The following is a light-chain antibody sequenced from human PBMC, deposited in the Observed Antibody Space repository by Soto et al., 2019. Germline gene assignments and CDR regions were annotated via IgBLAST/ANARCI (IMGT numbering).Light chain of an antibody. CDR3: QQSYSTPRT. CDR1: QSISNY. J-gene: IGKJ1*01. CDR2: AAS. Sequence: DIQMTQSPSSLSASVGDRVTITCRASQSISNYLNWYQQKPGKAPKLLIYAASSLQSGVPSRFSGSGSGTDFTLTISCLQPEDFATYYCQQSYSTPRTFGQGTTVEIK. V-gene: IGKV1-39*01.